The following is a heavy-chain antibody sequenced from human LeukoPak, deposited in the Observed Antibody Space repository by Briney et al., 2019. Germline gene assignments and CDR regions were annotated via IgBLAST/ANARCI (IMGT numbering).Heavy chain of an antibody. V-gene: IGHV1-2*02. D-gene: IGHD6-19*01. CDR2: INPNSGGT. Sequence: GASVKVSCKASGYTFTGYYMHWVRQAPGQGLEWMGWINPNSGGTNYAQKFQGRVTMTRDTSISTAYMELSRLRSDDTAVYYCAREGVLAAVAGIPYFDYWGQGTLVTVSS. J-gene: IGHJ4*02. CDR3: AREGVLAAVAGIPYFDY. CDR1: GYTFTGYY.